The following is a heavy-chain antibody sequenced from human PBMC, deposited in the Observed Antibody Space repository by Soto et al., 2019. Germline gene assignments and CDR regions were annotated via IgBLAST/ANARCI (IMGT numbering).Heavy chain of an antibody. CDR3: VRAEGSSSSDY. Sequence: QFQLVHSGAEVKRPGSSVRVSCKASGGTFNNYNLNWVRQAPGQGLEWVGRIIPVLRIVNYAQKLQGRVTITADKSTSTAYLDLSALRSDDTAVYYCVRAEGSSSSDYWGQGTLVTVSS. D-gene: IGHD6-6*01. J-gene: IGHJ4*02. CDR1: GGTFNNYN. V-gene: IGHV1-69*02. CDR2: IIPVLRIV.